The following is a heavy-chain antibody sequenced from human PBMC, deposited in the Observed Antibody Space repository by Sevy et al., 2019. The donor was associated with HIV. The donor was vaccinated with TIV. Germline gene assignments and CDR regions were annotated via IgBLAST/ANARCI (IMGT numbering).Heavy chain of an antibody. Sequence: ASLKVSCKASGYTFTSYGISWVRQAPGQGLEWMGWISAYNGNTNYAQKLQGRVTMTTDTSTSTAYMELRSLRSDDTAVYYCARSWGTYSSSNDYYFDYWGQGTLVTVSS. V-gene: IGHV1-18*01. CDR3: ARSWGTYSSSNDYYFDY. D-gene: IGHD6-6*01. CDR2: ISAYNGNT. J-gene: IGHJ4*02. CDR1: GYTFTSYG.